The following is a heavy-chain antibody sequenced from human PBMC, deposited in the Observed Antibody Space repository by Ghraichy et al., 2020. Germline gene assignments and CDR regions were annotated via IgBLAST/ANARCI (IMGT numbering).Heavy chain of an antibody. Sequence: SETLSLTCAVYGGSFSGYYWSWIRQPPGKGLEWIGEINHSGSTNYNPSLKSRVTISVDTSKNQFSLKLSSVTAADTAVYYCARGRIAAPAGWFDPWGQGTLVTVSS. CDR2: INHSGST. CDR3: ARGRIAAPAGWFDP. D-gene: IGHD6-6*01. J-gene: IGHJ5*02. CDR1: GGSFSGYY. V-gene: IGHV4-34*01.